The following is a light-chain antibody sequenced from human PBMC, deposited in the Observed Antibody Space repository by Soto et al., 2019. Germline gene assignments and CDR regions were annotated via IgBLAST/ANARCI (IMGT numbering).Light chain of an antibody. V-gene: IGLV1-44*01. Sequence: QAVVTQPPSVSGTPGQRVTISCSGSSSNIGSNTVHWYQQLPGTAPKLLIYSNSQRPSGVPDRFSGSKSGTSASLAISGLQSEDEAGYSCAAWDDSLNAVLFGGGTKLTVL. CDR3: AAWDDSLNAVL. CDR1: SSNIGSNT. CDR2: SNS. J-gene: IGLJ2*01.